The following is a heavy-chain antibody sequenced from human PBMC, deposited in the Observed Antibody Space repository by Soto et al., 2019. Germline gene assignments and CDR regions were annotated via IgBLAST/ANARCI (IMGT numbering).Heavy chain of an antibody. J-gene: IGHJ4*02. V-gene: IGHV3-74*01. D-gene: IGHD6-19*01. Sequence: PGGSLRLSCAASGFTVSSNYMSWVRQAPGKGLEWVSRIKSDGSSTSYADSVEGRFTISRDNAKNTLYLQMNSLRGEDTAVYYCARSPSSGWYYFDYWGQGALVTVSS. CDR2: IKSDGSST. CDR3: ARSPSSGWYYFDY. CDR1: GFTVSSNY.